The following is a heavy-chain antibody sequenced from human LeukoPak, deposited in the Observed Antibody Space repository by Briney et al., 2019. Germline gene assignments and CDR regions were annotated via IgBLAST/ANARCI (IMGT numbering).Heavy chain of an antibody. V-gene: IGHV3-21*01. D-gene: IGHD4-17*01. Sequence: PGGSLRLSCAASVFTFSSYSMIWVRQAPGKALECVSSMSSSSSYIFYADSVKGRFTLPRHNPKNSLYLQMNSLRAEDTAVYYCARDSAGTTAFGYWGQGTLVTVSS. CDR3: ARDSAGTTAFGY. J-gene: IGHJ4*02. CDR2: MSSSSSYI. CDR1: VFTFSSYS.